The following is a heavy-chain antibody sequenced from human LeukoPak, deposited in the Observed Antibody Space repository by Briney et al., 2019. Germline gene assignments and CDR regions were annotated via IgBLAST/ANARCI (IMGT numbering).Heavy chain of an antibody. CDR1: GGSISSYY. Sequence: SETLSLTCTVSGGSISSYYWSWVRQPPGEGLEWIGYIFFTGNTNYNPSVRSRVTISIDTSKNQFSLHLSSVTAADTAVYYCARHGSVTAFDYWGQGTLVTVSS. V-gene: IGHV4-59*08. CDR3: ARHGSVTAFDY. CDR2: IFFTGNT. D-gene: IGHD2-21*02. J-gene: IGHJ4*02.